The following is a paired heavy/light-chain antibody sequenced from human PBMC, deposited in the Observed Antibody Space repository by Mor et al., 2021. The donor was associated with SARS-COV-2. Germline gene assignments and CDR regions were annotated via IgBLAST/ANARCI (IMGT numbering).Light chain of an antibody. J-gene: IGLJ2*01. Sequence: SYELTQPPSVSVSPGQTASIPCSGEKLGRTHAYWYQQKPGQSPVLVIHQNNKRPSGIPERFSASNSGNTATLTITGTQAMDEADYYCQAWDISTAVFGGGTKLTVL. CDR3: QAWDISTAV. CDR2: QNN. V-gene: IGLV3-1*01. CDR1: KLGRTH.
Heavy chain of an antibody. Sequence: EVQLVESGGGLVQPGGSLRLSCAASGFKFSSYWMSWVRQAPGKGLEWVANIKQDGSEKYYVDSVKGRCTISRDNAKNSLYLQMNSLRAEDTAVYYCATDGSPFESWGQGTLVTVSS. CDR2: IKQDGSEK. CDR1: GFKFSSYW. J-gene: IGHJ4*02. V-gene: IGHV3-7*01. CDR3: ATDGSPFES.